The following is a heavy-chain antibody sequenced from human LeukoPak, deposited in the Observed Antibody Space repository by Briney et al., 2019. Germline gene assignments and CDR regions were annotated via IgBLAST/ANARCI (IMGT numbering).Heavy chain of an antibody. V-gene: IGHV3-48*03. CDR1: GFTSSDYE. Sequence: GSLRLSCTASGFTSSDYEMNWVRQAPGKGLEWVAYISISGSSIYYADSVKGRFTISRDNAKSSLYLQMTSLRAEDTAVYYCARGSSGTLDYWGQGTLVTVSS. CDR2: ISISGSSI. CDR3: ARGSSGTLDY. D-gene: IGHD3-10*01. J-gene: IGHJ4*02.